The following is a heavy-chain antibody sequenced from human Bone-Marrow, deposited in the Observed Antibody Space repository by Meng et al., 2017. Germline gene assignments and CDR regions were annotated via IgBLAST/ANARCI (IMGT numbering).Heavy chain of an antibody. CDR2: INPNSGGT. V-gene: IGHV1-2*06. CDR3: ARDLGDYGDYRADY. Sequence: ASVKVSCKASGYTFTGYYMHWVRQAPGQGLEWMGRINPNSGGTNYAQKFQGRVTMTRDTSISTAYMELSRLRSDDTAVYYCARDLGDYGDYRADYWGQGTLVTVSS. CDR1: GYTFTGYY. J-gene: IGHJ4*02. D-gene: IGHD4-17*01.